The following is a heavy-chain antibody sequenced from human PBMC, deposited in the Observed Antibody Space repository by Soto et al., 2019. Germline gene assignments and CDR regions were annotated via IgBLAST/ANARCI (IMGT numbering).Heavy chain of an antibody. Sequence: QVPLVQSGAEVKKPGSSVKVSCKASGGTFSSYAISWVRQAPGQGLEWMGGIIPIFGTANYAQKFQGRVTITADESTSTAYMELSSLRSEDTAVYYCARPAGDYVWGSYRSNAFDIWGQGTMVTVSS. CDR3: ARPAGDYVWGSYRSNAFDI. J-gene: IGHJ3*02. CDR1: GGTFSSYA. V-gene: IGHV1-69*01. D-gene: IGHD3-16*02. CDR2: IIPIFGTA.